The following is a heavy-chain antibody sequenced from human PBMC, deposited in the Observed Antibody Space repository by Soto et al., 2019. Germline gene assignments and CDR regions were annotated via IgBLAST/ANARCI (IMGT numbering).Heavy chain of an antibody. CDR1: GFSLSTSAVG. D-gene: IGHD6-19*01. CDR2: IYWDDDK. V-gene: IGHV2-5*02. CDR3: AHRLKAIVVPGTPFDY. J-gene: IGHJ4*02. Sequence: QITLKESGPTLVKPTQTLTLTCTFSGFSLSTSAVGVGWIRQPPGKALEWLALIYWDDDKRYSPSQKSRLTTTNDTSENQVVLTMINMDPVDTATYYCAHRLKAIVVPGTPFDYWGQGTLGTVSS.